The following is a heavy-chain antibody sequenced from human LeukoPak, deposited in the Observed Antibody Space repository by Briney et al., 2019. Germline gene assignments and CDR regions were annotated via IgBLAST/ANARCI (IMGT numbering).Heavy chain of an antibody. V-gene: IGHV5-51*01. J-gene: IGHJ4*02. CDR1: GYSFSTYW. CDR3: ARRAKDYYDSSGYWVDY. Sequence: GESLKISCKGSGYSFSTYWIGWVRQMPGKGLEWMGTIYPADSDTRYSPSFQGQVTISADKSISTAYLQWSSLKASDTAMYYCARRAKDYYDSSGYWVDYWGQGTLVTVSS. CDR2: IYPADSDT. D-gene: IGHD3-22*01.